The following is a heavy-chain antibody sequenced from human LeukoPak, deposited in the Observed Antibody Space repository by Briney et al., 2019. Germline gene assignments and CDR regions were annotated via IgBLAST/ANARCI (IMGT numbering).Heavy chain of an antibody. CDR2: IYTSGST. CDR1: GGSISSYY. Sequence: SETLSLTCTISGGSISSYYWSWIRQPAGKGLEWIGRIYTSGSTNYNPSLRSRVTISVDTSKNQFSLKLSSVTAADTAVYYCAREMWELRYFDYWGQGTLVTVSS. CDR3: AREMWELRYFDY. V-gene: IGHV4-4*07. D-gene: IGHD1-26*01. J-gene: IGHJ4*02.